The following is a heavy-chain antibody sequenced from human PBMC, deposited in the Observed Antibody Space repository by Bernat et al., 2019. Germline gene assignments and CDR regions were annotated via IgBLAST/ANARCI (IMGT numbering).Heavy chain of an antibody. Sequence: EVQLVESGGGVVQPGGSLRLSCAASGFTFDDYAMHCVRQAPGKGLEWVSLISGDGGSTYYADSVKGRFTISRDNSKNSLYLQMNSLRTEDTALYYCAKDAYYDFWSGYYGHWGQGTLVTVSS. D-gene: IGHD3-3*01. CDR1: GFTFDDYA. CDR3: AKDAYYDFWSGYYGH. J-gene: IGHJ4*02. CDR2: ISGDGGST. V-gene: IGHV3-43*02.